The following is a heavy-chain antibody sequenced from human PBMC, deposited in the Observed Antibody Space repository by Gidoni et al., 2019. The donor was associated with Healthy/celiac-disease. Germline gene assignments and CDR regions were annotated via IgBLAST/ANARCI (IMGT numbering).Heavy chain of an antibody. CDR2: IWYDGRNK. CDR3: ARDLRGLGLWFGDDY. D-gene: IGHD3-10*01. Sequence: QVQLVESGGGVVQPGRSLSLSCAASGFTFSSYGMHWVRQAPGKGLEWVAVIWYDGRNKYYADSVKGRFTISRDNSKNTLYLQMNSLRAEDTAVYYCARDLRGLGLWFGDDYWGQGTLVTVSS. CDR1: GFTFSSYG. V-gene: IGHV3-33*01. J-gene: IGHJ4*02.